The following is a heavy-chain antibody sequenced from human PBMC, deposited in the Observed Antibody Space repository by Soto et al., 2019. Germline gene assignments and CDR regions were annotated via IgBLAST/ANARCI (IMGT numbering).Heavy chain of an antibody. Sequence: APGKGLAWVAIISNDGSEIFYGDSVRGRFTISRDNSKNSLFLQMNNLRPEDTAVYYFFKHVEDSIRGVRSVSAFLLTRASDL. J-gene: IGHJ2*01. V-gene: IGHV3-33*05. CDR2: ISNDGSEI. CDR3: FKHVEDSIRGVRSVSAFLLTRASDL. D-gene: IGHD3-10*01.